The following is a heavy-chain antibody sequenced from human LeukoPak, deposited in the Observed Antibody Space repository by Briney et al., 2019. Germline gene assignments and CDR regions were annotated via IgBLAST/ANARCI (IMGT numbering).Heavy chain of an antibody. D-gene: IGHD1-1*01. CDR1: GFTFDDYA. J-gene: IGHJ3*02. V-gene: IGHV3-9*01. CDR3: ARDRGTGTESDAFDI. Sequence: GRSLRLSCAASGFTFDDYAMHWVRQAPGKGLEWVSGISWNSGSIGYADSVKGRFTISRDNAKNSLYLQMNSLRAEDTALYYCARDRGTGTESDAFDIWGQGTMVTVSS. CDR2: ISWNSGSI.